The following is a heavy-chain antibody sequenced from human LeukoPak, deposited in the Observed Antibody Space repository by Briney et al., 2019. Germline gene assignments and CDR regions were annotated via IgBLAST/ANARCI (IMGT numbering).Heavy chain of an antibody. CDR2: ISAYNGNT. CDR1: GYTFTSYG. D-gene: IGHD2-15*01. Sequence: ASVKVSCKASGYTFTSYGISWVRQAPGQGLEWMGWISAYNGNTNYAQKLQGRVTMTTDTSTSTAYMELRSLRSDDTAVYYCARDRPGYCSGGSCYADYWGQGTLVPVSS. V-gene: IGHV1-18*01. J-gene: IGHJ4*02. CDR3: ARDRPGYCSGGSCYADY.